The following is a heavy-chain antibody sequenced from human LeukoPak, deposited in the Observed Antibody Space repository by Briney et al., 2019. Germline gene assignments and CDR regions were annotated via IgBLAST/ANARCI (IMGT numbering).Heavy chain of an antibody. D-gene: IGHD2/OR15-2a*01. CDR3: ALLTLGDSRVDY. J-gene: IGHJ4*02. Sequence: GGSLRLSCAASGFTFSSYSMNWVRQAPGKGLEWVSSISSSSSYIYYADSVKGRFTISRDNAKNSLYLQMNSLRAEDTAVYYCALLTLGDSRVDYWGQGTLVTVSS. V-gene: IGHV3-21*01. CDR1: GFTFSSYS. CDR2: ISSSSSYI.